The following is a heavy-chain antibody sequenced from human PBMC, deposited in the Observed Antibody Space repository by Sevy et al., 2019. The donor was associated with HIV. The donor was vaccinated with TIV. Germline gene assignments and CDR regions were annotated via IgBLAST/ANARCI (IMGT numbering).Heavy chain of an antibody. V-gene: IGHV3-33*01. CDR1: GFSISGYG. CDR3: ARESLAVAGIGYYFNY. CDR2: IWYDGTNK. J-gene: IGHJ4*02. Sequence: GGSLRLSCTASGFSISGYGMHWVRQVPGKGLEWVAIIWYDGTNKDYTDSVKGRFTITRDNSKNTLYLQMNNLRVEDTAVYYCARESLAVAGIGYYFNYWGQGTLVTVSS. D-gene: IGHD6-19*01.